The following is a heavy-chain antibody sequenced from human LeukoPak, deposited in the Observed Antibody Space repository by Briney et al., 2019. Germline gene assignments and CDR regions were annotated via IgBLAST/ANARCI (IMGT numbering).Heavy chain of an antibody. D-gene: IGHD4-4*01. CDR3: VGRGYDYIFDS. V-gene: IGHV1-2*02. Sequence: ASVKVSCKASGYTFTGYYMHWVRQAPGQGLEWVGWISPNTGDSDSAQKFQGRVTLTRDTSINTVYLEVSSLRFDDSAIYYCVGRGYDYIFDSWGQGTLVTVSS. CDR1: GYTFTGYY. J-gene: IGHJ4*02. CDR2: ISPNTGDS.